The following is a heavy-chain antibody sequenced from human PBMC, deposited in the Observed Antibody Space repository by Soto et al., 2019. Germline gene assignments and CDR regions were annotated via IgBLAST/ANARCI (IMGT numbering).Heavy chain of an antibody. V-gene: IGHV1-3*01. D-gene: IGHD2-15*01. CDR3: ARESGGYCSGGSCRSHQH. Sequence: QVQLVQSGAEVKKPGASVKVSCKASGYTFTSYAMHWVRQAPGQRLEWMGWINVGNGNTNYSQNFQGRVTITRDTSASTAYMELSSLRSEDTAVYYCARESGGYCSGGSCRSHQHWGQGTLVTVSS. CDR1: GYTFTSYA. J-gene: IGHJ1*01. CDR2: INVGNGNT.